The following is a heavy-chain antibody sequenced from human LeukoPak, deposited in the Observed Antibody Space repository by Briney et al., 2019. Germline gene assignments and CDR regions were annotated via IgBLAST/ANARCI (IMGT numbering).Heavy chain of an antibody. J-gene: IGHJ6*02. CDR3: ATPVGLYYYGMDV. CDR1: GYTFTIYY. CDR2: INPSGGST. V-gene: IGHV1-46*01. Sequence: GASVSVSCKASGYTFTIYYMHWVRQAPGQGLEWMGIINPSGGSTSYAQKFQGRVTMTRDTSTSTVYMELSSLRSEDTAVYYCATPVGLYYYGMDVWGQGTTVTVS. D-gene: IGHD3/OR15-3a*01.